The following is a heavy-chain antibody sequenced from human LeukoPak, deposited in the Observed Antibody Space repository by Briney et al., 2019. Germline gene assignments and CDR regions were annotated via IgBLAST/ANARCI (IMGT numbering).Heavy chain of an antibody. Sequence: SETLSLTCAVYGGSFSGYYWSWIRQPPGKGLEWIGEINHSGSTNYNPSLKSRVTISVDTSKNQFSLKLSSVTAADTALYYCAKGIGAPTYSSSWYYYYYGMDVWGQGTTATVSS. CDR1: GGSFSGYY. D-gene: IGHD6-13*01. V-gene: IGHV4-34*01. CDR2: INHSGST. J-gene: IGHJ6*02. CDR3: AKGIGAPTYSSSWYYYYYGMDV.